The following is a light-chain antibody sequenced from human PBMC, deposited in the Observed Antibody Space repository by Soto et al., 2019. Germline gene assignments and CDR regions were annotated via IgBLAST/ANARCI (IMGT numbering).Light chain of an antibody. CDR1: ESVSSNY. CDR2: GVS. CDR3: EQYGSSPRT. V-gene: IGKV3-20*01. J-gene: IGKJ1*01. Sequence: EIVLTQSPGTLSLSPGERATLSCRASESVSSNYFAWYQQKPGQAPRLLIYGVSSRATGIPDRFSGSGSGTDFTLTISRLEPEDFAVHYCEQYGSSPRTFGQGTKVDI.